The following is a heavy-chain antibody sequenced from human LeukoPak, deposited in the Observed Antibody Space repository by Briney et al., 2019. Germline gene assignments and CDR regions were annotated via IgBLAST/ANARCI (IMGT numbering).Heavy chain of an antibody. CDR1: GESFSAYF. CDR3: ARGGSFDGYCSAGACDAGYYDS. D-gene: IGHD2-15*01. J-gene: IGHJ4*02. CDR2: INHRGSS. Sequence: PSETLSLTCAVYGESFSAYFWNWIRQAPGKPLEYIGEINHRGSSHYNPSLKTRVTLSVDTSKNQFSLKLTSVTAADTAVYFCARGGSFDGYCSAGACDAGYYDSWGQGTPVTVSS. V-gene: IGHV4-34*01.